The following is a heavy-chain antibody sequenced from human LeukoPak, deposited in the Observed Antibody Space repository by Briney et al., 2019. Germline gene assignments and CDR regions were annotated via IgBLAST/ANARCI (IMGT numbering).Heavy chain of an antibody. CDR2: ISSNGGST. CDR3: VKGDCSSTSCYPGLDY. D-gene: IGHD2-2*01. J-gene: IGHJ4*02. CDR1: GFTFSSYA. V-gene: IGHV3-64D*06. Sequence: GRSLRLSCSASGFTFSSYAMHWVRQAPGKGLEYVSAISSNGGSTYYADSVKGRFTISRDNSKNTLYLQMSSLRAEDTAVYYCVKGDCSSTSCYPGLDYWGQGTLVTVSS.